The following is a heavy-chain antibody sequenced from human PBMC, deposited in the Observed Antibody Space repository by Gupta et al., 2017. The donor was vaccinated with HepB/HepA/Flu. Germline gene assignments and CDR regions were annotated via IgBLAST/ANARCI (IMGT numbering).Heavy chain of an antibody. CDR3: ARRAGAYLLYYYMDV. V-gene: IGHV1-18*01. CDR2: ITPFNGQT. Sequence: APGQGLEWIGWITPFNGQTNYAQKFQGRVALTTDTSTRTAYMELWNLRSDDTAVYYCARRAGAYLLYYYMDVWGEGTAVTVSS. J-gene: IGHJ6*03. D-gene: IGHD2/OR15-2a*01.